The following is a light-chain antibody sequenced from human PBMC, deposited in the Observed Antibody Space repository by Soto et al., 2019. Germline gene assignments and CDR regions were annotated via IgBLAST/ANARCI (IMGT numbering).Light chain of an antibody. CDR1: QSVFSSY. Sequence: EIVLTQSPGTLSLSPGERATLSCRASQSVFSSYLAWYQQKPGQAPRLLIYGASSRAIDIPDRFSGSGSGTDFTLTISSLEPEEFAVYYCQQYGSSPLTFGRGTKVEI. CDR3: QQYGSSPLT. V-gene: IGKV3-20*01. CDR2: GAS. J-gene: IGKJ4*01.